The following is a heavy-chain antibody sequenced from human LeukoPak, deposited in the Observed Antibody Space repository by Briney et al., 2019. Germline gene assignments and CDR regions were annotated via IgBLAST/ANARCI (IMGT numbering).Heavy chain of an antibody. CDR1: GFTFSSYG. CDR3: ARDYYDSSGYVGGIDY. D-gene: IGHD3-22*01. CDR2: ISYDGSNK. V-gene: IGHV3-30*19. Sequence: PGGSLRLSCAASGFTFSSYGMHWVRQAPGKGLEWVAVISYDGSNKYYADSVKGRFTISRDNPKNTLYLQMNSLRAEDTAVYYCARDYYDSSGYVGGIDYWGQGTLVTVSS. J-gene: IGHJ4*02.